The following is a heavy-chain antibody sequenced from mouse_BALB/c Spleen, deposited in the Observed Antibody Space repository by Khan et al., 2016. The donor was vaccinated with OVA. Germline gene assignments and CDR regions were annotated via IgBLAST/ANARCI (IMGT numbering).Heavy chain of an antibody. V-gene: IGHV5-6*01. CDR3: ARLAYYDDSEGFAY. J-gene: IGHJ3*01. CDR2: VSTGGHYT. D-gene: IGHD1-1*01. Sequence: EVELVESGGDVVKPGGSLKLSCAASGFTFSTYGMSWVRQTPDKRLEWVATVSTGGHYTYYPDTVKGRFPISRDNAKNTLYLQMSSLKSEDTAIFYCARLAYYDDSEGFAYWGQGTLVTVSA. CDR1: GFTFSTYG.